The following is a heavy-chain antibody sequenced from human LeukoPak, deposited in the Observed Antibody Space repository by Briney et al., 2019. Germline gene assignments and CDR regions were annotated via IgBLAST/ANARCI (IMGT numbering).Heavy chain of an antibody. CDR3: ARDGGEQWLVRGIYYYYYMDV. V-gene: IGHV3-53*01. CDR1: GFTVSSNY. Sequence: GGSLRLSCAASGFTVSSNYMSWVRQAPGKGLEWVSLIYSGGSTYYADSVKGRFTISRDNSKNSLYLQMNSLRAEDTAVYYCARDGGEQWLVRGIYYYYYMDVWGKGTTVTISS. D-gene: IGHD6-19*01. CDR2: IYSGGST. J-gene: IGHJ6*03.